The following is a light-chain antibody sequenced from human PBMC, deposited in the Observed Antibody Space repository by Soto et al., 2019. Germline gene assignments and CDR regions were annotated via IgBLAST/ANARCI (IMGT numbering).Light chain of an antibody. Sequence: DIQMTQSPSSLSASVGDRVTITCQASQDISNYLNWYQQKPGKAPKLLIYDASNLETGVPSRFSGSGSATDFTFTISSLQPEDIATYYFQHYDNLPPLTFGGGTKVEIK. CDR3: QHYDNLPPLT. CDR2: DAS. CDR1: QDISNY. V-gene: IGKV1-33*01. J-gene: IGKJ4*01.